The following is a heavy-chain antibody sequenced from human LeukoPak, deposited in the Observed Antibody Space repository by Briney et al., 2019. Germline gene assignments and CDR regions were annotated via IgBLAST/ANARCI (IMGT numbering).Heavy chain of an antibody. J-gene: IGHJ5*02. V-gene: IGHV4-38-2*02. CDR1: GYSISSGYY. CDR3: AKTKLDWLLFDL. Sequence: SETLSLTCTVSGYSISSGYYWGWIRQPPGKGLEWIGSIYHSGSTYYNPSLKSRVTISVDTSKSQFYLRLTSVTAADTALYYCAKTKLDWLLFDLWGQGILVTVSS. CDR2: IYHSGST. D-gene: IGHD3-9*01.